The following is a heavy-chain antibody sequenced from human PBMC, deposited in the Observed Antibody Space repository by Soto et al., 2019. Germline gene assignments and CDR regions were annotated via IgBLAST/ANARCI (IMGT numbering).Heavy chain of an antibody. CDR1: GGSISSSSYY. Sequence: SETLSLTCTVSGGSISSSSYYWGWIRQPPGKGLEWIGSIYYSGSTYYNPSLKSRVTISVDTSKNQFSLKLSSVTAADTAVYYCARHETRGVGIAPLPVGFSGGFQFPRWGYMDVWGKGTTVTVSS. D-gene: IGHD6-13*01. CDR3: ARHETRGVGIAPLPVGFSGGFQFPRWGYMDV. CDR2: IYYSGST. V-gene: IGHV4-39*01. J-gene: IGHJ6*03.